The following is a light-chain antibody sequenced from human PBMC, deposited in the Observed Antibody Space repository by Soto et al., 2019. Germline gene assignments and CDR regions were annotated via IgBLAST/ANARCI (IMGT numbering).Light chain of an antibody. Sequence: QSALTQPASVSGSPGQSITISCTGTSSDVGGYNFVSWYQQHPGKAPKLMIYAVSNRPSGVSNRFSGSKSGNTASLTISGLQAEDEAVYYCSSYTSSSTPLFGGGTKLTVL. J-gene: IGLJ2*01. V-gene: IGLV2-14*01. CDR1: SSDVGGYNF. CDR3: SSYTSSSTPL. CDR2: AVS.